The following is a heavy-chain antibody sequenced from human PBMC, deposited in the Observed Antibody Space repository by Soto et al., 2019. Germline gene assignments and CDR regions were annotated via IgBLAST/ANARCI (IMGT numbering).Heavy chain of an antibody. CDR1: GFTVSSNY. D-gene: IGHD6-6*01. CDR2: IYSGGST. V-gene: IGHV3-66*01. Sequence: GSLRLSCAASGFTVSSNYMSWVRQAPGKGLEWVSVIYSGGSTYYADSVKGRFTISRDNSKNTLYLQMNSLRAEDTAVYYCAKGHGSSPYYFDYWGQGTLVTVSS. J-gene: IGHJ4*02. CDR3: AKGHGSSPYYFDY.